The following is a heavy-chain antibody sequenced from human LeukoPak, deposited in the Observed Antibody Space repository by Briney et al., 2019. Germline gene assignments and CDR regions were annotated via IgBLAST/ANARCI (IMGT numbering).Heavy chain of an antibody. J-gene: IGHJ1*01. D-gene: IGHD3-10*01. CDR1: GFTFSNAY. CDR3: ITPLPHSAQ. CDR2: IKPKTDGETT. V-gene: IGHV3-15*07. Sequence: GGSLRLSCAASGFTFSNAYMNWVRQAPGKGLEWVGRIKPKTDGETTEYAAPVKGRFSISRDDSKNMLYLQMNSLKTEDTAVYYCITPLPHSAQGGQGPVVTVSS.